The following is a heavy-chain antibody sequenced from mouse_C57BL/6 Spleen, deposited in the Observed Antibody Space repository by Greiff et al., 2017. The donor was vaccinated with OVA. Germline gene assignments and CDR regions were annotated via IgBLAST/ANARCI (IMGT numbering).Heavy chain of an antibody. D-gene: IGHD2-2*01. J-gene: IGHJ2*01. V-gene: IGHV1-26*01. CDR1: GYTFTDYY. Sequence: VQLQQSGPELVKPGASVKISCKASGYTFTDYYMNWVKQSHGKSLEWIGDINPNNGGTSYNQKFKGKATLTVDKSSSTAYMELRSLTSEDSAVYYCARDGYGYWGKGTTLTVSS. CDR3: ARDGYGY. CDR2: INPNNGGT.